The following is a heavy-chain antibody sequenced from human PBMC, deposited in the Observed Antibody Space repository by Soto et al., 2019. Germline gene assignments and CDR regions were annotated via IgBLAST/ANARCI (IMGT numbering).Heavy chain of an antibody. D-gene: IGHD5-18*01. CDR3: ARGRGYSYGLDP. CDR1: GDSISSNNNY. Sequence: SETQSLTCTVSGDSISSNNNYWSWIRQPPGEGLEWIGFISYSGTTSYSPSLKSRVAISLDTSKNQFSLSLSSVTAADTAVYYCARGRGYSYGLDPWGQGTLVTVSS. V-gene: IGHV4-30-4*01. J-gene: IGHJ5*02. CDR2: ISYSGTT.